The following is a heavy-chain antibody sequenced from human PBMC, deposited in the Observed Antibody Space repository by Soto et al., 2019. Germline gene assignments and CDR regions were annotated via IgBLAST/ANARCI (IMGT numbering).Heavy chain of an antibody. Sequence: ASVKVSCKASGYSFTDYHIHWVRQAPGQGLEWLGRINPKSGGTSTAQKFQGWVTMTRDRSISTVYMELTRPRSDDTAVYFCPTGHSTACSNGVCSFFYNHEMDVWGQGTTVTVSS. D-gene: IGHD2-8*01. J-gene: IGHJ6*02. CDR2: INPKSGGT. CDR3: PTGHSTACSNGVCSFFYNHEMDV. V-gene: IGHV1-2*04. CDR1: GYSFTDYH.